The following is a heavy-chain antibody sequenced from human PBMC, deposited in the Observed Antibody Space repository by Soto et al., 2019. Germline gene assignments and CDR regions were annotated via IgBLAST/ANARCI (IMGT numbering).Heavy chain of an antibody. CDR3: AKATNLRAFDI. CDR2: ISGSAGST. D-gene: IGHD2-8*01. V-gene: IGHV3-23*01. J-gene: IGHJ3*02. Sequence: EVQLLECGGGLVQPGGSLRLSCAASGFTFSSYAMSWVRQAPGQGLEWVSAISGSAGSTYYADSVKGRFTISRDNSKNALDFQMNSLRAEDTAVYYSAKATNLRAFDIWGQGTMVTVSS. CDR1: GFTFSSYA.